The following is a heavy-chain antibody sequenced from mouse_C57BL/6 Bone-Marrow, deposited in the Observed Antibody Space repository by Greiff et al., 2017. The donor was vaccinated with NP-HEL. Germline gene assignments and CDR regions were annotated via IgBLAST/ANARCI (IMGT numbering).Heavy chain of an antibody. V-gene: IGHV5-6*01. CDR3: ARGGYYYGSSY. J-gene: IGHJ2*01. D-gene: IGHD1-1*01. Sequence: EVQLQESGGDLVKPGGSLKLSCAASGFTFSSYGMSWVRQTPDKRLEWVATISSGGSYTYYPDSVKGRFTISRDNAKNTLYLQMSSLKSEDTAMYYCARGGYYYGSSYWGQGTTLTVSS. CDR1: GFTFSSYG. CDR2: ISSGGSYT.